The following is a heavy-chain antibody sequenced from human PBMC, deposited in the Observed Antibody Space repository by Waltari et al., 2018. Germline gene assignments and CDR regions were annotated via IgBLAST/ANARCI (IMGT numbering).Heavy chain of an antibody. J-gene: IGHJ4*02. Sequence: QVQLQQWGAGLLKPSETLSLTCAVYGGSFSGYYWSWIRQPPGKRLEWIGENNHSGSTNYNPSLKNRVTISVDTSKNQFSLERSSVTAADTGVYYSARGWMDCSGGRCPFLGSMVFDYWGQGTLVTVSS. CDR3: ARGWMDCSGGRCPFLGSMVFDY. CDR2: NNHSGST. D-gene: IGHD2-15*01. V-gene: IGHV4-34*01. CDR1: GGSFSGYY.